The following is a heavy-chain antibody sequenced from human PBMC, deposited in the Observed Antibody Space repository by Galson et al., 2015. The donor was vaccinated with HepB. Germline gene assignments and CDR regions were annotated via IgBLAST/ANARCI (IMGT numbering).Heavy chain of an antibody. Sequence: SLRLSCAASGFTFSNYAISWVRQPPGKGLEWVSAISGSGGNTFYADSVKGRFAISRDISKDTLYLQMNSLRAKDTALYYCATPDYGGRYYYYGMDVWGQGTMVTVSS. CDR3: ATPDYGGRYYYYGMDV. CDR1: GFTFSNYA. CDR2: ISGSGGNT. J-gene: IGHJ6*02. V-gene: IGHV3-23*01. D-gene: IGHD4-23*01.